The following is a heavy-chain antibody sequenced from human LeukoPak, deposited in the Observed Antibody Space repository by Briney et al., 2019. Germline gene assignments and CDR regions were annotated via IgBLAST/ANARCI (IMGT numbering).Heavy chain of an antibody. D-gene: IGHD2-15*01. CDR2: VNPNSGGT. CDR1: WYHFTRYH. CDR3: ARVVVVAATRSNWFDP. V-gene: IGHV1-2*02. J-gene: IGHJ5*02. Sequence: APVKGSFQGSWYHFTRYHMHWVRPAPGQRLWWMGWVNPNSGGTNYAQKFQGRVTMTRDTSISIAYMELSRLRSDDTAVYYCARVVVVAATRSNWFDPWGQGTLVTVSS.